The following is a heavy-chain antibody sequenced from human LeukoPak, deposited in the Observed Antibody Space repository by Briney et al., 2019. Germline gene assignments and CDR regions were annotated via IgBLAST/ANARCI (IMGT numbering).Heavy chain of an antibody. CDR1: GFTFDDYA. CDR3: ARGLTYYYGSGSYLEVYFDY. CDR2: ISWNSGSI. J-gene: IGHJ4*02. D-gene: IGHD3-10*01. Sequence: GGSLRLSCAASGFTFDDYAMHWVRQAPGKGLEWVSGISWNSGSIGYADSVKGRFTISRDNAKNSLYLQMNSLRAEDTAVYYCARGLTYYYGSGSYLEVYFDYWGQGTLVTVSS. V-gene: IGHV3-9*01.